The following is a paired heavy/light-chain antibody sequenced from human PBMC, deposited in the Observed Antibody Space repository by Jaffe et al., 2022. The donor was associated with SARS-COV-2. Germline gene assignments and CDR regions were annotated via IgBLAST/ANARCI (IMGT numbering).Light chain of an antibody. J-gene: IGKJ2*01. Sequence: EIVLTQSPGTLSLSPGERATLSCRASQSVSSSYLAWYQQKPGQAPRLLIYGASSRATGIPDRFSGSGSGTDFTLTIRRLEPEDFAVYYCQQYGSSPYTFGQGTKLEIK. V-gene: IGKV3-20*01. CDR2: GAS. CDR3: QQYGSSPYT. CDR1: QSVSSSY.
Heavy chain of an antibody. CDR3: AKADRVIMLFGSCFDY. V-gene: IGHV3-30*18. J-gene: IGHJ4*02. D-gene: IGHD2-8*01. CDR2: ISYDGSNK. Sequence: QVQLVESGGDVVQPGRSLRLSCAASGFSFSNYGMHWVRQAPGKGLEWVAVISYDGSNKYYADSVKGRFTISRDNSKNTLYLQMNSLRAEDTAVYYCAKADRVIMLFGSCFDYWGQGTLVTVSS. CDR1: GFSFSNYG.